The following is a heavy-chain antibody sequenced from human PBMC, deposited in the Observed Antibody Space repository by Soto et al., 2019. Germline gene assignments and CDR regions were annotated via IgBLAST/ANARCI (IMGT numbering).Heavy chain of an antibody. Sequence: GXSVKVSCKASVYTFTCYYMHWVRQAPGQGLEWMGWINPNSGGTNYAQKFQGRVTMTRDTSISTAYMELSRLRSDDTAVYYCARVKITTSYYYYGMDVWGQGTTVTVSS. V-gene: IGHV1-2*02. CDR2: INPNSGGT. J-gene: IGHJ6*02. D-gene: IGHD3-3*01. CDR1: VYTFTCYY. CDR3: ARVKITTSYYYYGMDV.